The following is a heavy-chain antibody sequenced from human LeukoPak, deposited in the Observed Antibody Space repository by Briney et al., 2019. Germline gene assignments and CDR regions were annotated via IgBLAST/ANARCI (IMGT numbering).Heavy chain of an antibody. Sequence: ASVKVSCKASGYTFTSYGISWVRQAPGQGLEWMGWISAYNGNTNYAQKLQGRVTMTADTSTSTAYMELRSLRSDDTAVYYCARGNHYYDSSGSYAVLFDCWGQGTLVTVSS. CDR2: ISAYNGNT. J-gene: IGHJ4*02. D-gene: IGHD3-22*01. CDR3: ARGNHYYDSSGSYAVLFDC. V-gene: IGHV1-18*01. CDR1: GYTFTSYG.